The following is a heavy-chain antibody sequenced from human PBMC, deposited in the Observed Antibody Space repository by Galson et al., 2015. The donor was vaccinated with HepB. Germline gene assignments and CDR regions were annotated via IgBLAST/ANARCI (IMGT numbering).Heavy chain of an antibody. V-gene: IGHV3-23*01. CDR3: AKACFYNSRPPLYYFDY. D-gene: IGHD2-2*02. CDR1: GFTFSSYA. CDR2: ISGSGGST. Sequence: SLRLSCAASGFTFSSYAMSWVRQAPGKGLEWVSAISGSGGSTYYADSVKGRFTISRDNSKNTLYLQMNSLRAEDTAVYYCAKACFYNSRPPLYYFDYWGQGTLVTVSS. J-gene: IGHJ4*02.